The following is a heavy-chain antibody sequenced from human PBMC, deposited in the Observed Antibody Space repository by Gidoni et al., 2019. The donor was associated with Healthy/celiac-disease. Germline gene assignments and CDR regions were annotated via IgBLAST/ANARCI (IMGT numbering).Heavy chain of an antibody. CDR3: AKTFTYYYDSSGYASFDY. V-gene: IGHV3-23*01. CDR1: GFTFSSYA. Sequence: EVQLLASGGGLVQPGGSLRLSCAASGFTFSSYAMSWVRQAPGKGLEWVSAISGSGGSTYYADSVKGRFTISRDNSKNTLYLQMNSLRAEDTAVYYCAKTFTYYYDSSGYASFDYWGQGTLVTVSS. CDR2: ISGSGGST. J-gene: IGHJ4*02. D-gene: IGHD3-22*01.